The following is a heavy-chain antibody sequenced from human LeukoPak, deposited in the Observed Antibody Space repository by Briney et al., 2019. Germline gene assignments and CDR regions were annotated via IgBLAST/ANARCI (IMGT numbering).Heavy chain of an antibody. D-gene: IGHD2-8*02. V-gene: IGHV1-46*01. J-gene: IGHJ6*02. CDR1: GYTFATYY. CDR2: IDPIYGFA. Sequence: GASVKVSCKASGYTFATYYLNWVRQAPGRGREGRGKIDPIYGFAYYAQKFQGRVTMTRDTSTSTVYMEVNSLTSDDTAVYYCARVLAYCTDSSCPGMDVWGQGTTVTVSS. CDR3: ARVLAYCTDSSCPGMDV.